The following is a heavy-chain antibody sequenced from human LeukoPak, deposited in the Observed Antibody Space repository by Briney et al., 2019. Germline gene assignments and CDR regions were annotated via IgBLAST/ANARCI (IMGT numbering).Heavy chain of an antibody. CDR2: INSDGINT. J-gene: IGHJ4*02. CDR1: GFTFSNYW. Sequence: PGGSLRLSCAASGFTFSNYWMHWVRQAPGKGLVWVSRINSDGINTSYADSVKGRFTISRDNAKNSLYLQMNSLRAEDTAVYYCARTSSGWSRGPKDFDYWGQGTLVTVSS. V-gene: IGHV3-74*01. CDR3: ARTSSGWSRGPKDFDY. D-gene: IGHD6-19*01.